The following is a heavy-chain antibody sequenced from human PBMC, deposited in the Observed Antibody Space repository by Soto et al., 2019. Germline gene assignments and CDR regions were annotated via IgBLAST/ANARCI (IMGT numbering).Heavy chain of an antibody. V-gene: IGHV1-69*06. J-gene: IGHJ6*02. CDR2: IIPIFGTA. D-gene: IGHD1-26*01. CDR3: ARGVGATSYYYYYGMDV. CDR1: GGTFSSYA. Sequence: WASVKVSCKASGGTFSSYAISWVRQAPGQGLEWMGGIIPIFGTANYAQKFQGRVTITADKSTSTAYMELSSLRSEDTAVYCCARGVGATSYYYYYGMDVWGQGTTVTVSS.